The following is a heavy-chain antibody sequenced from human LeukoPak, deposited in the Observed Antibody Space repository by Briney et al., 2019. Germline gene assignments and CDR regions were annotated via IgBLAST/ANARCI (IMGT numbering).Heavy chain of an antibody. J-gene: IGHJ4*02. Sequence: PGGSLRLSCAASGFTFSSYSMNWVRQAPGKGLEWVSYISSSSSTIYYADSVKGRFTISRDNSKNTLYLQMNSLRAEDTAVYYCAKDGYSSSWPFDYWGQGTLVTVSS. CDR1: GFTFSSYS. V-gene: IGHV3-48*01. D-gene: IGHD6-13*01. CDR2: ISSSSSTI. CDR3: AKDGYSSSWPFDY.